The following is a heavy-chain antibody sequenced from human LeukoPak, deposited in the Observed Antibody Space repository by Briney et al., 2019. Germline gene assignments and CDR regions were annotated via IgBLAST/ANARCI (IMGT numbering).Heavy chain of an antibody. D-gene: IGHD6-13*01. CDR1: GFTFSSYS. CDR3: ARDFEQQPDY. J-gene: IGHJ4*02. CDR2: ISSSSSTI. V-gene: IGHV3-48*04. Sequence: PGGSLRLSCAASGFTFSSYSMNWVRQAPGKGLEWVSYISSSSSTIYYADSVKGRFTISRDNAKNSLYLQMNSLRAEDTAVYYCARDFEQQPDYWGQGTLVTVSS.